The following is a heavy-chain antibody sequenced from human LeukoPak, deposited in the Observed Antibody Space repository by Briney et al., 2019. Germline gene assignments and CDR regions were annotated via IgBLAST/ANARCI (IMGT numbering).Heavy chain of an antibody. CDR3: ARAEYSSSYYFDY. CDR2: ISSSSSTI. J-gene: IGHJ4*02. V-gene: IGHV3-48*01. Sequence: GGSLRLSCAASGFTFSSYAMNWVRQAPGKGLEWVSYISSSSSTIYYADSVKGRFTISRDNAKNSLYLQMHSLRAEDTAVYYCARAEYSSSYYFDYWGQGVLVTVSS. CDR1: GFTFSSYA. D-gene: IGHD6-6*01.